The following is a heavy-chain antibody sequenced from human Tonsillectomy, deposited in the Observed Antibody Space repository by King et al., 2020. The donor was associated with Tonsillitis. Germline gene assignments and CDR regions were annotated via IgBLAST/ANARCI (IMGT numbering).Heavy chain of an antibody. Sequence: QLQESGPGLVKPSETLSLTCTVSGGSISSSSYYWAWIRQTPGKGLEWIGSIYYSGNTYYNPSPKSRVTISLDTSKNQLSLKLNSVTAADAAVYYCARGGIAVAGNGFDIWGQGTMVTVSS. CDR2: IYYSGNT. CDR3: ARGGIAVAGNGFDI. CDR1: GGSISSSSYY. V-gene: IGHV4-39*07. D-gene: IGHD6-19*01. J-gene: IGHJ3*02.